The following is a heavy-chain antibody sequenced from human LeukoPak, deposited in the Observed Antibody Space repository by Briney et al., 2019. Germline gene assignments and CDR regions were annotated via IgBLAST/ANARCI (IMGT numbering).Heavy chain of an antibody. J-gene: IGHJ4*02. CDR3: ARVSGSGWPARRYYFDY. D-gene: IGHD6-19*01. CDR2: IKQDGSEK. Sequence: PGRSLRLSCAASGFTFSSYWMSWVRQAPGKGLEWVANIKQDGSEKYYVDSVKGRFTISRDNAKNSLYLQMNSLRAEDTAVYYCARVSGSGWPARRYYFDYWGQGTLVTVSS. CDR1: GFTFSSYW. V-gene: IGHV3-7*01.